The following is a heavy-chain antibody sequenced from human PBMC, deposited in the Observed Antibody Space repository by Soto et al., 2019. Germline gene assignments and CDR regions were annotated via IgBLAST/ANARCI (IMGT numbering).Heavy chain of an antibody. CDR2: IDPSDSYT. D-gene: IGHD3-10*01. Sequence: GESLKISCKGSGYSFTSYWISWVRQMPGKGLEWMGRIDPSDSYTNYSPSFQGHVTISADKSISTAYLQWSSLKASDTAMYYCARLYYGSGSYSYYYGMDVWGQGTTVTVS. V-gene: IGHV5-10-1*01. J-gene: IGHJ6*02. CDR3: ARLYYGSGSYSYYYGMDV. CDR1: GYSFTSYW.